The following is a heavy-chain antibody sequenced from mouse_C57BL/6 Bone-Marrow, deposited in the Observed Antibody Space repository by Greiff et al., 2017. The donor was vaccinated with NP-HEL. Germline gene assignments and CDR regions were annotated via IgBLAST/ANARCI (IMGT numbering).Heavy chain of an antibody. CDR3: TRTRRDAMDY. CDR2: IDPETGGT. J-gene: IGHJ4*01. V-gene: IGHV1-15*01. Sequence: HGLEWIGAIDPETGGTAYNQKFKGKAILTADKSSSTAYMELRSLTSEDSAVYYCTRTRRDAMDYWGQGTSVTVSS.